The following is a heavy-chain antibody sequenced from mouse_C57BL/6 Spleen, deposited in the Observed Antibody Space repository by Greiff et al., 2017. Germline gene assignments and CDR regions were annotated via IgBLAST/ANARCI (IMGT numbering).Heavy chain of an antibody. V-gene: IGHV5-4*01. D-gene: IGHD2-2*01. CDR3: AREKGLRRGYYAMDY. Sequence: EVKLMESGGGLVKPGGSLKLSCAASGFTFSSYAMSWVRQTPEKRLEWVATISDGGSYTYYPDNVKGRFTISRDNAKNNLYLQMSHLKSEDTAMXYCAREKGLRRGYYAMDYWGQGTSVTVSS. CDR2: ISDGGSYT. J-gene: IGHJ4*01. CDR1: GFTFSSYA.